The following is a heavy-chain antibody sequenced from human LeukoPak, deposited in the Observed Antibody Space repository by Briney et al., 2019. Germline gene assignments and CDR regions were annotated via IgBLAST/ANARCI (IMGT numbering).Heavy chain of an antibody. Sequence: ASVKVSCKASGYTFTSYYMHWVRQAPGQGLEWMGIINPSGGSTGYAQKFQGRVAMTRDTSTSTVYMELGSLRSEDTAVYYCARRDCSTTSCSAGDWFDPWGPGTLVTVSS. V-gene: IGHV1-46*01. D-gene: IGHD2-2*01. J-gene: IGHJ5*02. CDR1: GYTFTSYY. CDR2: INPSGGST. CDR3: ARRDCSTTSCSAGDWFDP.